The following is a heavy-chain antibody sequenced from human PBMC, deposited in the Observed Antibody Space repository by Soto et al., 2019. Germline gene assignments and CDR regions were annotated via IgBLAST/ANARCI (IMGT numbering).Heavy chain of an antibody. Sequence: QVQLQESGPGLVKPSETLSLTCTVSGASISGYHWSWIRQPPGKGLEWIGYIYYTGSTNYNPSLMSRVTMSVDTSKNQFSLKLNSVTAADTAVYYCARGFTIGWYTYYFDLWGQGPLVTVSS. CDR2: IYYTGST. CDR1: GASISGYH. CDR3: ARGFTIGWYTYYFDL. D-gene: IGHD6-19*01. J-gene: IGHJ4*02. V-gene: IGHV4-59*08.